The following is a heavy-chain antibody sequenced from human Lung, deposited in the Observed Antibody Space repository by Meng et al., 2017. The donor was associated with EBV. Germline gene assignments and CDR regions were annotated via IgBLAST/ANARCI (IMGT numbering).Heavy chain of an antibody. Sequence: HVHLQESGPGLVKPSQTLYLTCTVSGGSISSGGHYWSWIRQHPGKSLEWIGYIYYSGSTYYNPSLKSLVSISVDTSNNQFSLKLSSVTAADTAVYYCARAVGTGYFDYWGQGTLVTVSS. CDR3: ARAVGTGYFDY. CDR1: GGSISSGGHY. D-gene: IGHD3-10*01. CDR2: IYYSGST. J-gene: IGHJ4*02. V-gene: IGHV4-31*01.